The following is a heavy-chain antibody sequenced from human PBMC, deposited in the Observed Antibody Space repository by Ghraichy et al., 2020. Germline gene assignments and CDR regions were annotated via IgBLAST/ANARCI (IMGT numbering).Heavy chain of an antibody. D-gene: IGHD3-3*01. J-gene: IGHJ4*02. CDR1: GGSFSGYY. Sequence: SETLSLTCAVYGGSFSGYYWSWIRQPPGKGLEWIGEINHSGSNNYNPSPKSRVTISVDTSKNQFSLKQSSVTAADMAVYCCARCRFWSGYEFDYWGQGTLVTVSS. CDR2: INHSGSN. V-gene: IGHV4-34*01. CDR3: ARCRFWSGYEFDY.